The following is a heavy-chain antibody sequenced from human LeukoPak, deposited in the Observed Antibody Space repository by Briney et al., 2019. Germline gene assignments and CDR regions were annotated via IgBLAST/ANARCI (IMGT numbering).Heavy chain of an antibody. D-gene: IGHD2-15*01. CDR3: ARGTSCGGSCYSYFDY. J-gene: IGHJ4*02. CDR1: GYRFTNYA. Sequence: GASVKVSCKASGYRFTNYAINWVRQAPGQGLEWMGWINTNTGNPTYAQGFAGRFVFSLDTSVSTAYLQISSLKAEDTAVYYCARGTSCGGSCYSYFDYWGQGALVTVSS. CDR2: INTNTGNP. V-gene: IGHV7-4-1*02.